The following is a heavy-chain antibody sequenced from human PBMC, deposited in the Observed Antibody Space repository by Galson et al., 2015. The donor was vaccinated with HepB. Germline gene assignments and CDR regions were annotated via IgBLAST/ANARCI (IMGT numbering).Heavy chain of an antibody. V-gene: IGHV3-15*01. CDR1: GFTFSNAW. D-gene: IGHD3-3*01. CDR2: IKSETDGGTR. Sequence: SLRLSCAASGFTFSNAWMNWVRQAPGKGLEWVGRIKSETDGGTRDYAAPVKDRFTISRDDSKNTLYPQVSSLKSEDTAVYYCATGGGLRFLEWVLYPLGRGDAFDFWGQGTMVTVSS. CDR3: ATGGGLRFLEWVLYPLGRGDAFDF. J-gene: IGHJ3*01.